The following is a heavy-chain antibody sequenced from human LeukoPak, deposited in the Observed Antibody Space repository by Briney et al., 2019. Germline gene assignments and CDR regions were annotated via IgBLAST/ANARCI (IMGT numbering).Heavy chain of an antibody. D-gene: IGHD1-26*01. CDR2: IRYDGSNK. CDR3: AKERQWQLLILDS. CDR1: GFTFSSYG. Sequence: GGSLRLSCAASGFTFSSYGMHWVRQAPGKGLEWVAFIRYDGSNKYYADSVKGRFTISRDNSKNTLYLQMSSVRAEDTAVYYCAKERQWQLLILDSWGQGTLVTVSS. J-gene: IGHJ4*02. V-gene: IGHV3-30*02.